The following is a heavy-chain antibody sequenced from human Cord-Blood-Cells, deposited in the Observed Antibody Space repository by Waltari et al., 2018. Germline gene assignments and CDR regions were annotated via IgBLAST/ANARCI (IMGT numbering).Heavy chain of an antibody. Sequence: QVQLQQSGPGLVKPSQTLSLTCAIYGDSVSSNSAAWNWIRQSPSRGLEWLGRTYYRSKWYNDYAVSVKSRITINPDTSKNQFSLQLNSVTPEDTAVYYCARGVKIAAAGSGSYYDYWGQGTLVTVSS. CDR2: TYYRSKWYN. CDR3: ARGVKIAAAGSGSYYDY. CDR1: GDSVSSNSAA. V-gene: IGHV6-1*01. D-gene: IGHD6-13*01. J-gene: IGHJ4*02.